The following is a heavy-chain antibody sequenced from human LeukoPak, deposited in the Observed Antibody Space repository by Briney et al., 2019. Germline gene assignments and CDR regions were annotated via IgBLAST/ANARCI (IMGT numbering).Heavy chain of an antibody. D-gene: IGHD6-6*01. V-gene: IGHV4-34*01. CDR2: INHSGST. Sequence: SSETLSLTCAVYGGSFSGYYWSWIRQPPGKGLEWIGEINHSGSTNYNPSLKSRVTISVDTSKNQFSLKLSSVTAADTAVYYCARVVVYSSSSVTARDNYYYYMDVWGKGTTVTVSS. CDR3: ARVVVYSSSSVTARDNYYYYMDV. CDR1: GGSFSGYY. J-gene: IGHJ6*03.